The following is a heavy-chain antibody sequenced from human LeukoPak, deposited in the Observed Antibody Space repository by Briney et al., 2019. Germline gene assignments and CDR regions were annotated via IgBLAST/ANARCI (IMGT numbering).Heavy chain of an antibody. V-gene: IGHV3-7*01. D-gene: IGHD3-3*01. Sequence: GGSLRLSCAASGFTFSSYWMSWVRQAPGKGLEWVANIKQDGSEKYYVDSVKGRFTISRDIAKNSLYLQMNSLRAEDTAVYYCARDKGSDFWSGTNWFDPWGQGTLVTVSS. CDR2: IKQDGSEK. CDR3: ARDKGSDFWSGTNWFDP. CDR1: GFTFSSYW. J-gene: IGHJ5*02.